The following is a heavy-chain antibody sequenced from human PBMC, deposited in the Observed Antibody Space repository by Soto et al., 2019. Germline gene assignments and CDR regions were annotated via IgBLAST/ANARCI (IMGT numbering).Heavy chain of an antibody. CDR3: ARDHRNPTFGGVIGSYYYYYGMDV. D-gene: IGHD3-16*02. J-gene: IGHJ6*02. Sequence: GASVKVSCKASGGTFSSYAISWVRQAPGQGLEWMGGIIPIFGTANYAQKFQGRVTITADESTSTAYMELSSLRAEDTAVYYCARDHRNPTFGGVIGSYYYYYGMDVWGQGTTVTVS. CDR1: GGTFSSYA. CDR2: IIPIFGTA. V-gene: IGHV1-69*13.